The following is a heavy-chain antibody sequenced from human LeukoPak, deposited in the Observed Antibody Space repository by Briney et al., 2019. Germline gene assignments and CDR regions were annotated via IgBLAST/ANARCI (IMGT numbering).Heavy chain of an antibody. D-gene: IGHD5-18*01. CDR1: GFTFGDYA. CDR3: TREIYSYGFLPDYFDY. CDR2: IRSKAYGGTT. J-gene: IGHJ4*02. V-gene: IGHV3-49*03. Sequence: GGSLRLSCTASGFTFGDYAMSWFRQAPGKGLEWVGFIRSKAYGGTTEYAASVKGRFTISRDDSKSIAYLQMNSLKTEDTAVYYCTREIYSYGFLPDYFDYWGQGTLVTASS.